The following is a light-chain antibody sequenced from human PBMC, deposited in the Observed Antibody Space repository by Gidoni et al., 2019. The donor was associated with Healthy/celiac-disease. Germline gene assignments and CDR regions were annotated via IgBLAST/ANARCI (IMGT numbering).Light chain of an antibody. V-gene: IGLV3-1*01. CDR2: QDS. J-gene: IGLJ2*01. CDR1: KLGDKY. Sequence: SYELTQPPSVSVPPGQTASITCSGDKLGDKYACWYQQKPGQSPVLVIYQDSKRPSGIPERFSGSNSGNTATLTISGTQAMDEADYYCQAWDSSTDVVFGGGTKLTVL. CDR3: QAWDSSTDVV.